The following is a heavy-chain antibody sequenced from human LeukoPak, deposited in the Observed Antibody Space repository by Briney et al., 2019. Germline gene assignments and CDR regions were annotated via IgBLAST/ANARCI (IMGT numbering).Heavy chain of an antibody. D-gene: IGHD5-24*01. CDR1: GFTFSSYA. Sequence: PGGSLRLSCAASGFTFSSYATSWVRQAPGKGLEWVSAISGSGGSTYYADSVKGRFTISRDNSKNTLYLQMNSLRAEDTAVYYCARVEMATLLPIDYWGQGTLVTVSS. CDR3: ARVEMATLLPIDY. CDR2: ISGSGGST. V-gene: IGHV3-23*01. J-gene: IGHJ4*02.